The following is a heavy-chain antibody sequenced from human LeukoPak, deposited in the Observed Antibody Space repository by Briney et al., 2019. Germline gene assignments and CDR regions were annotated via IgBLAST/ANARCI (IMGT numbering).Heavy chain of an antibody. CDR2: IYTSGST. D-gene: IGHD2-2*01. Sequence: SETLSLTCTVSGGFISSYYWSWIRQPAGKGLEWIGRIYTSGSTNYNPSLKSRVTMSVDASKNQFSLKLSCVTAADTAVYYCARCAYCSGTSCCLGAFDYWGQGTLVTVSS. CDR1: GGFISSYY. CDR3: ARCAYCSGTSCCLGAFDY. J-gene: IGHJ4*02. V-gene: IGHV4-4*07.